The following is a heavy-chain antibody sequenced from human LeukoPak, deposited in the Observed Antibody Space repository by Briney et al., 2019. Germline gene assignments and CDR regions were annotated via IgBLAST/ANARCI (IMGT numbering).Heavy chain of an antibody. J-gene: IGHJ6*03. CDR1: GGSISSGDYY. CDR3: AGDRYSSGWYEGVHYYYYYMDV. V-gene: IGHV4-30-4*02. CDR2: IYYSGST. D-gene: IGHD6-19*01. Sequence: NPSETLSLTCTVSGGSISSGDYYWSWIRQPPGKGLEWIGYIYYSGSTYYNPSLKSRVTISVDTSKNQFSLKLSSVTAADTAVYYCAGDRYSSGWYEGVHYYYYYMDVWGKGTTVTVSS.